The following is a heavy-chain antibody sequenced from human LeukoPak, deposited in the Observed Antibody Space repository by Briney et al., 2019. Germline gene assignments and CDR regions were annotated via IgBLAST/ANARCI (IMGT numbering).Heavy chain of an antibody. Sequence: PSETLSLTCTVSGGSISSYYWSWIRQPAGKGLEWIGRIYTSGSTNYNPSLKSRVTMSVDTSKNQFSLKLSSVTAADTAVYYCASSLWFGEFGASDYWGQGTLVTVSS. CDR2: IYTSGST. J-gene: IGHJ4*02. CDR1: GGSISSYY. V-gene: IGHV4-4*07. CDR3: ASSLWFGEFGASDY. D-gene: IGHD3-10*01.